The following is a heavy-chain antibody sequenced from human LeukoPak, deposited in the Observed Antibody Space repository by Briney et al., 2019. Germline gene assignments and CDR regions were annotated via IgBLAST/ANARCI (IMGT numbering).Heavy chain of an antibody. V-gene: IGHV1-3*01. Sequence: ASVKVSCKASGYTFTSYAMHWVRQAPGQRLEWMGWINAGNGNTKYSQKFQGRVTMTRDTSTSTVYMELSSLRSEDTAVYYCARDESGSYYYYYGMDVWGQGTTVTVSS. J-gene: IGHJ6*02. CDR2: INAGNGNT. CDR1: GYTFTSYA. D-gene: IGHD1-26*01. CDR3: ARDESGSYYYYYGMDV.